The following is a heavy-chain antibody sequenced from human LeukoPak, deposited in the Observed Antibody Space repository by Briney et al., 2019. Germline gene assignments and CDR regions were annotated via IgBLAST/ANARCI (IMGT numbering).Heavy chain of an antibody. CDR1: GYSISSGYY. V-gene: IGHV4-38-2*02. CDR2: IYHSGST. Sequence: SETLSLTCTVSGYSISSGYYWGWIRQPPGKGLEWIGSIYHSGSTYHNPSLKSRVTISVDTSKNQFSLKLSSVTAADTAVYYCACLTTADAFDIWGQGTMVTVSS. D-gene: IGHD3-22*01. CDR3: ACLTTADAFDI. J-gene: IGHJ3*02.